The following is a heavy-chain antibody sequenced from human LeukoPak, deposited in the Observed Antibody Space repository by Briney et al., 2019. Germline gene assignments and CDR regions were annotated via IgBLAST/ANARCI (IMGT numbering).Heavy chain of an antibody. CDR3: ARLGACSNNICYSGDY. J-gene: IGHJ4*02. V-gene: IGHV5-51*01. CDR1: GYGFNSYW. Sequence: GESLKISCKGSGYGFNSYWIGWVRQMPGKGLEWMGIIYPRDSDTRYSPSFQGQVTISVDKSISTAFLLWSSLKASDTAMYYCARLGACSNNICYSGDYWDQGTLVTVSS. D-gene: IGHD2-15*01. CDR2: IYPRDSDT.